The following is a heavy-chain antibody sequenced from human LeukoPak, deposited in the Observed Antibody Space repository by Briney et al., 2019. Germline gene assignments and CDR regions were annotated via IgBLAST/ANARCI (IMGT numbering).Heavy chain of an antibody. D-gene: IGHD5-12*01. CDR1: GGSISSYY. Sequence: PSETLSLTCTVSGGSISSYYWSWIRQPPGKGLEWIGYIYYSGSTNYNPSLKSRVTISVDTSKNQFSLKLSSVTAADTAVYYCARTESGYGRPSTDWFDPWGQGTLVTVSS. J-gene: IGHJ5*02. CDR2: IYYSGST. CDR3: ARTESGYGRPSTDWFDP. V-gene: IGHV4-59*08.